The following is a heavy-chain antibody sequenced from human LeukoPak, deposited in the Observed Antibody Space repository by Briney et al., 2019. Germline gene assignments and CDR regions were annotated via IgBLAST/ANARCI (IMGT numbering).Heavy chain of an antibody. D-gene: IGHD3-22*01. CDR1: GLIFDDYA. CDR3: AKDIYRIYFDSSGRPYSYFYMDV. Sequence: PGESLTLSCAPSGLIFDDYAMHCVRQAPGKGLEWVSSVIWKSDRLVYADSVKGRSIISRHNAENSLYLQMNNLRVEDTALYFCAKDIYRIYFDSSGRPYSYFYMDVWGKGTTVTVSS. V-gene: IGHV3-9*01. J-gene: IGHJ6*03. CDR2: VIWKSDRL.